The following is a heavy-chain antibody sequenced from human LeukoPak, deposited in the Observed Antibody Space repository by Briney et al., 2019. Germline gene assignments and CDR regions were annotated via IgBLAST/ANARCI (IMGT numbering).Heavy chain of an antibody. J-gene: IGHJ3*02. D-gene: IGHD1/OR15-1a*01. CDR2: IIPIFGTA. Sequence: SVKVSCKASGGTFSSYAISWVRQAPGQGLEWMGGIIPIFGTANYAQKFQGRVTITADESTSTAYMELSSLRSEDTAVYYCARIWDYWNRESSGIWGQGTMVTVSS. CDR1: GGTFSSYA. V-gene: IGHV1-69*13. CDR3: ARIWDYWNRESSGI.